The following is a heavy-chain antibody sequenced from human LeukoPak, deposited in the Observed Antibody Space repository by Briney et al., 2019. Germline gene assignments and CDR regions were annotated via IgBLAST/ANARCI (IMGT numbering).Heavy chain of an antibody. J-gene: IGHJ6*03. Sequence: SETLSLTCTVSGGSISSYYWSWIRQPPGKGLEWIGYIYYSGSTNYNPSLKSRVTMSVDTSKNQFSLKLSSVTAADTAVYYCARTSRDRGSGISHLRGYYYYYMDVWGKGTTVTISS. CDR2: IYYSGST. CDR3: ARTSRDRGSGISHLRGYYYYYMDV. D-gene: IGHD3-10*01. V-gene: IGHV4-59*01. CDR1: GGSISSYY.